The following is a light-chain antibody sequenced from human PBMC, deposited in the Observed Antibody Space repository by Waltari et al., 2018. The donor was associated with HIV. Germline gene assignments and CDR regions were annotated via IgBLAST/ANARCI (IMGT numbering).Light chain of an antibody. Sequence: QSVLTQTPSVSGAPGQRVTITCTGTRSNIGAGYDVHWYQQLPGTPPKLLIYGNTNRPSGVPDRFSGSKSGTSASLAITGLQAEDEADYHCQTYDSSLSTSVFGGGTKLTVL. J-gene: IGLJ2*01. CDR2: GNT. V-gene: IGLV1-40*01. CDR1: RSNIGAGYD. CDR3: QTYDSSLSTSV.